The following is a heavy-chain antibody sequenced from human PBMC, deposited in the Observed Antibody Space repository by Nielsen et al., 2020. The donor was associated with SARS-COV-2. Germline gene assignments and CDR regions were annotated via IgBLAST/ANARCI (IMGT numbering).Heavy chain of an antibody. CDR3: ARRNILDY. V-gene: IGHV3-74*01. CDR2: IDYEGSLT. D-gene: IGHD3-9*01. CDR1: GFGLSNYW. Sequence: GGSLRLSCAASGFGLSNYWMYWVRQSPEKGPMWVAHIDYEGSLTSYADSVKGRFTISRDNAKNIVYLQMNSLRVEDTAVYYCARRNILDYWGQGTLVTVSS. J-gene: IGHJ4*02.